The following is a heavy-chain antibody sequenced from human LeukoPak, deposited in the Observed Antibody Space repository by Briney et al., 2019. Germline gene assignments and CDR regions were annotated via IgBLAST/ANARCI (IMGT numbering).Heavy chain of an antibody. CDR1: GFTFSNHA. Sequence: PGGSLRLSCEASGFTFSNHAMTWVRQAPGKGLEWVSAIGGSGDSTYYAASVKGRFTISRDNSQNTLFLQMHSLRAEDTAVYYCAKKPATIKFPFDIWGQGTLVTVSP. CDR2: IGGSGDST. J-gene: IGHJ4*02. D-gene: IGHD5-24*01. V-gene: IGHV3-23*01. CDR3: AKKPATIKFPFDI.